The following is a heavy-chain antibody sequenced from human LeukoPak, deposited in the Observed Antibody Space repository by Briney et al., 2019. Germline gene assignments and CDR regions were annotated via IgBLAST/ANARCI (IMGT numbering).Heavy chain of an antibody. CDR3: ARVVEVPAASPGYLQH. Sequence: SQTLSLTCTVSGGSISSGDYYWSWIRQPPGKGLEWIGYIYYSGSTYYNPSLKSRVTISVDTSKNQFSLKLSSVTAADTAVYYCARVVEVPAASPGYLQHWGQGTLVTVSS. CDR2: IYYSGST. D-gene: IGHD2-2*01. J-gene: IGHJ1*01. CDR1: GGSISSGDYY. V-gene: IGHV4-30-4*08.